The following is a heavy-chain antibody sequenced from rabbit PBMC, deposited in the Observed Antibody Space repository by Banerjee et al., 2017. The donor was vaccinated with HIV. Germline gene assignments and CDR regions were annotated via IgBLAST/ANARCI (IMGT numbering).Heavy chain of an antibody. CDR3: ARDGSSSIYFNL. CDR2: IYGGSSGST. V-gene: IGHV1S45*01. CDR1: GFDFSNDA. Sequence: QEQLVESGGGLVQPEGSLTLTCKASGFDFSNDAMCWVRQAPGKGLEWIACIYGGSSGSTYYASWAKGRFTISKTSSTTVTLQMTSLTAADTATYFCARDGSSSIYFNLWGPGTLVT. J-gene: IGHJ4*01. D-gene: IGHD1-1*01.